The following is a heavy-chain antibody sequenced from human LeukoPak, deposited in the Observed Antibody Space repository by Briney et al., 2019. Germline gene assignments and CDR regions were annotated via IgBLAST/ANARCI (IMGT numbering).Heavy chain of an antibody. Sequence: SETLSLTCTVSGGSISSSSYYWGWIRQPPGKGLEWIGSIYYSGSTNYNPSLKSRVTISVDTSKNQFSLKLSSVTAADTAVYYCARVGDSSSWGDFDYWGQGTLVTVSS. D-gene: IGHD6-13*01. V-gene: IGHV4-39*07. CDR1: GGSISSSSYY. CDR2: IYYSGST. CDR3: ARVGDSSSWGDFDY. J-gene: IGHJ4*02.